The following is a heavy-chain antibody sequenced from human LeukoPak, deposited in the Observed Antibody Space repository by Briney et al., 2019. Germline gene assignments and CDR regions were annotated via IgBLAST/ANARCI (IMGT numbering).Heavy chain of an antibody. J-gene: IGHJ4*02. V-gene: IGHV4-30-2*01. CDR3: ARGLVVVAIHFDY. D-gene: IGHD2-15*01. CDR1: GGSISSGGYY. CDR2: IYHSGST. Sequence: SETLSLTCTVSGGSISSGGYYWSWIRQPPGKGLEWIGYIYHSGSTYYNPSLKSRVTISVDTSKNQFSLKLSSVTAADTAVYYCARGLVVVAIHFDYWGQGTLVTVSS.